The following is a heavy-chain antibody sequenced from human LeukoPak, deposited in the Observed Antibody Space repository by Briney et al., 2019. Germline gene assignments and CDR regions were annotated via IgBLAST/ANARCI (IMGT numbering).Heavy chain of an antibody. CDR2: ISGSGGST. J-gene: IGHJ4*02. V-gene: IGHV3-23*01. CDR3: AKDCDYYYDSSAFDY. CDR1: GFTFDDYA. D-gene: IGHD3-22*01. Sequence: NPGGSLRLSCAASGFTFDDYAMHWVRQAPGKGLEWVSAISGSGGSTYYADSVKGRFTISRDNSKNTLYLQMNSLRAEDTAVYYCAKDCDYYYDSSAFDYWGQGTLVTVSS.